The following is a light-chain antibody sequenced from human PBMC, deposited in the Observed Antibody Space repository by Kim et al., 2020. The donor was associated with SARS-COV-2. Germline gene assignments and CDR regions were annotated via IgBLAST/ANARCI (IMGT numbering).Light chain of an antibody. CDR3: QQYYSFPYT. CDR2: AAS. CDR1: HGMSSY. J-gene: IGKJ2*01. V-gene: IGKV1D-8*02. Sequence: ASTGDSATISCRMRHGMSSYLAWYQQKPGRAPEPLIYAASTLQSGVPSRFSGSGSGTDFTLTISCLQSEDFATYYCQQYYSFPYTFGQGTTLEI.